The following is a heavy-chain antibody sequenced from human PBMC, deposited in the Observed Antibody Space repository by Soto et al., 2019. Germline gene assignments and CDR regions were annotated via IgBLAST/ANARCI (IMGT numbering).Heavy chain of an antibody. V-gene: IGHV3-30*03. CDR2: ISHDGKNK. D-gene: IGHD3-22*01. CDR1: GFALSNAI. CDR3: AREAHSSGYGGCFDI. Sequence: QVQLVESGGSVIQPGKSLRLSCAASGFALSNAIIHWVRQTPGNGLEWVALISHDGKNKQYADSVKGRFTISKDDSENLVSVEVDSLRVEDSAIYYCAREAHSSGYGGCFDIWCEGTLFTVSS. J-gene: IGHJ3*02.